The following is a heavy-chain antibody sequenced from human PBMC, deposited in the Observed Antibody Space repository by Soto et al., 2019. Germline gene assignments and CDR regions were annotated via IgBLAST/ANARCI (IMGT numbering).Heavy chain of an antibody. Sequence: GGSLRLSCAASGFTFSSYAMSWVRQAPGKGLEWVSAISGSGGSTYYADSVKGRFTISRDNSKNTLYLQMNSLRAEDTAVYYCAKNQQVAARPSYYYYGMDVWGQGTTVTVSS. V-gene: IGHV3-23*01. CDR2: ISGSGGST. J-gene: IGHJ6*02. D-gene: IGHD6-6*01. CDR1: GFTFSSYA. CDR3: AKNQQVAARPSYYYYGMDV.